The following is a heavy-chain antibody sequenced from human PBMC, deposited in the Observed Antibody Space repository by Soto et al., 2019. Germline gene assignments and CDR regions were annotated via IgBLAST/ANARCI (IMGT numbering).Heavy chain of an antibody. D-gene: IGHD2-2*01. Sequence: ASVKVSCKAYDFSFTSHGISWVRQAPGQGLEWMGWISLYNGNTNYAQQFQGRVTMTTDTSTSTAYMELRSLRSDDTAMYFCAIYHLELFSFDYWGQGPLVTVSS. CDR1: DFSFTSHG. V-gene: IGHV1-18*04. CDR3: AIYHLELFSFDY. CDR2: ISLYNGNT. J-gene: IGHJ4*02.